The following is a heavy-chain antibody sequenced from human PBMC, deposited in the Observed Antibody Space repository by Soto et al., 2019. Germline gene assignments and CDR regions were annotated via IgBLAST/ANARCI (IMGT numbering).Heavy chain of an antibody. CDR1: GFNFNGYY. Sequence: QVQLVESGGGLVTPGGSLRLSCAASGFNFNGYYISWVRQAPGKGLEWLSYIRSSGTNLDYADSVKGRFTISRDNAKNSIYLPMNSLRAEDTAVYYCAGPARENYRYTFACWGQGTLVALSS. V-gene: IGHV3-11*01. CDR2: IRSSGTNL. CDR3: AGPARENYRYTFAC. D-gene: IGHD3-16*02. J-gene: IGHJ4*02.